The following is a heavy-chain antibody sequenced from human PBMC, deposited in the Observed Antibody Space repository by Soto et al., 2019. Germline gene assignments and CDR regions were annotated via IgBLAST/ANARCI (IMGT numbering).Heavy chain of an antibody. D-gene: IGHD2-2*01. CDR3: ARDLREFQLEYMDV. CDR1: GGSISSYY. Sequence: SETLSLTCTVSGGSISSYYWSWIRQPPGKGLEWIGYIYYTGSTNYNPSLRSRVTISVDTSKTQFSLKLTSVTAADTAVYYCARDLREFQLEYMDVWGKGTTVTVSS. V-gene: IGHV4-59*01. J-gene: IGHJ6*03. CDR2: IYYTGST.